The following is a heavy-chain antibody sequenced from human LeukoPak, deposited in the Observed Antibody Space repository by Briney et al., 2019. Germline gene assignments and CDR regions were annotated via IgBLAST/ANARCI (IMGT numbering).Heavy chain of an antibody. CDR3: ARPPTYYDFWSGYEYYFDY. D-gene: IGHD3-3*01. V-gene: IGHV1-2*02. Sequence: ASVKVSCKASGYTFTGYYMHWVRQAPGQGLEWMGWINPNSGGTNYAQKFQGRVTMTRDTSISTAYMELSRLRSDDTAVYYCARPPTYYDFWSGYEYYFDYWGQGTLVTVSS. J-gene: IGHJ4*02. CDR1: GYTFTGYY. CDR2: INPNSGGT.